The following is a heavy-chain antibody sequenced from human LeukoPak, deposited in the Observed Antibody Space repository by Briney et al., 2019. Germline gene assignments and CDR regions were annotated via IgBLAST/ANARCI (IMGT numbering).Heavy chain of an antibody. CDR3: ARGSGIAVAGTEDYYMDV. Sequence: SVKVSCKASGGTFSSYAISWVRQAPEQGLEWMGGIIPIFGTANYAQKFQGRVTITTDESTSTAYMELSSLRSEDTAVYYCARGSGIAVAGTEDYYMDVWGKGTTVTVSS. CDR1: GGTFSSYA. D-gene: IGHD6-19*01. V-gene: IGHV1-69*05. CDR2: IIPIFGTA. J-gene: IGHJ6*03.